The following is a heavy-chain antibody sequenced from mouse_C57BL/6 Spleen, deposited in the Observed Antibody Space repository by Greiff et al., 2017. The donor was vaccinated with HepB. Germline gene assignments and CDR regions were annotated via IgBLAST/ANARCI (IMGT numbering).Heavy chain of an antibody. D-gene: IGHD1-1*01. J-gene: IGHJ2*01. CDR3: ARWDYYGSSYRGDY. Sequence: VQLQQSGPELVKPGASVKISCKASGYAFSSSWMNWVKQRPGKGLEWIGRIYPGDGDTNYNGKFKGKATLTADKSSSTAYMQLSSLTSEDSAVYFCARWDYYGSSYRGDYWGQGTTLTVSS. CDR1: GYAFSSSW. V-gene: IGHV1-82*01. CDR2: IYPGDGDT.